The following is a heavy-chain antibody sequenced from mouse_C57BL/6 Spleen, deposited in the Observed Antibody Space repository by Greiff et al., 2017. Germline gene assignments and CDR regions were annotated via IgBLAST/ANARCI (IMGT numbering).Heavy chain of an antibody. V-gene: IGHV5-17*01. Sequence: EVKLVESGGGLVKPGGSLKLSCAASGFTFSDYGMHWVRQAPEKGLEWVAYISSGSSTIYYADTVKGRFTISRDNAKNTLFLQMNSLRSEDTAMYYCATSDYGFAYWGQGTLGTVSA. CDR1: GFTFSDYG. CDR2: ISSGSSTI. CDR3: ATSDYGFAY. D-gene: IGHD2-4*01. J-gene: IGHJ3*01.